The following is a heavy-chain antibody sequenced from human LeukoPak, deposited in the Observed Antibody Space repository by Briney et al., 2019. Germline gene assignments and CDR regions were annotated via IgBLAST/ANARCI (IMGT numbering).Heavy chain of an antibody. D-gene: IGHD1-14*01. CDR2: INEGGGES. CDR1: GFSFSTYG. V-gene: IGHV3-7*01. Sequence: PGGSLRLSCAASGFSFSTYGMNWARQAPGKGLEWVANINEGGGESWYVDSLKGRFTISRDNAKNSVYLQLKNLRVDDTAVYYCARNGGPGTADYWGQGTLVTVSS. J-gene: IGHJ4*02. CDR3: ARNGGPGTADY.